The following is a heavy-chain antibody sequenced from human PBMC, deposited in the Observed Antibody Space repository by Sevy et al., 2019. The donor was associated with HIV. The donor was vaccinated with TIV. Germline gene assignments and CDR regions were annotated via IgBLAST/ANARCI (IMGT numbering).Heavy chain of an antibody. CDR3: AREGCTSPLDD. J-gene: IGHJ4*02. V-gene: IGHV3-23*01. CDR2: LSFGCGKI. CDR1: GFAFYDYS. D-gene: IGHD2-8*01. Sequence: GGSLRLSCAASGFAFYDYSMSWIRQAPGKGLEWVATLSFGCGKINYADSVKGRITISRDNSKNSFDLQMDNLRVEDTALYYCAREGCTSPLDDWGQGTRVTVSS.